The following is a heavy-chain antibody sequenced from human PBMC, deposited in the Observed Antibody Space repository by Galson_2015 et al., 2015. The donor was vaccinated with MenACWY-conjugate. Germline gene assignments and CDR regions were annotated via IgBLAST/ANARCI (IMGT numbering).Heavy chain of an antibody. J-gene: IGHJ4*02. CDR2: ISSSSSTI. CDR1: GFTFTSSG. Sequence: SLRLSCAASGFTFTSSGMNWVRQAPGKGLEWVSFISSSSSTIYYADSVRGRFTISRDNAKKSLYLQMTSLRAEDTAVYYCASLAVACTSDYWGQGTLVTVSS. V-gene: IGHV3-48*04. CDR3: ASLAVACTSDY. D-gene: IGHD6-19*01.